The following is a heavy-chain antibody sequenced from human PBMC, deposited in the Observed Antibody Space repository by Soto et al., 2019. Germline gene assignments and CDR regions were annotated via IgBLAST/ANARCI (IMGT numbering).Heavy chain of an antibody. CDR2: IIPILGIA. Sequence: QVQLVQSGAEVKKPGSSVKVSCKASGGTFSSYTISWVRQAPGQGLEWMGRIIPILGIANYAQKFQGRVTITADKSMSTAYMELSSLRSEDTAVYYCAREGTAFRTDWYFDLWGRGTLVTVSS. CDR3: AREGTAFRTDWYFDL. CDR1: GGTFSSYT. V-gene: IGHV1-69*08. J-gene: IGHJ2*01. D-gene: IGHD3-10*01.